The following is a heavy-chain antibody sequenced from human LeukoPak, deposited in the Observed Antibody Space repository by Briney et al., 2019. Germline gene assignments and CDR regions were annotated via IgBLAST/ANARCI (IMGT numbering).Heavy chain of an antibody. J-gene: IGHJ4*02. D-gene: IGHD3-22*01. V-gene: IGHV1-2*02. CDR3: ARDRQDYYDSSGYPDY. Sequence: ASVKVSCKASGYTFTDYFIHWVRQAPGQGLEWMGWINPNSGGTNYAQNFQGRVTVTRDTSISTAYMELSSLRSDDTAVYHCARDRQDYYDSSGYPDYWGQGTLVTVSS. CDR1: GYTFTDYF. CDR2: INPNSGGT.